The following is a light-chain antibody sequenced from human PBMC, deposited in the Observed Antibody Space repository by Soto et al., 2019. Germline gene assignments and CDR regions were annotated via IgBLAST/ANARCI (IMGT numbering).Light chain of an antibody. Sequence: EIVLTQSPGTLSLSPGERATLSCRTSQSVSSNYLAWYQQKPGQAPRLLIYGASSRATGIPDRFSGSGSGTDFTLTISSLEPEDFAVYYCQHYGSSPWTFGQGTKVEIK. CDR1: QSVSSNY. CDR3: QHYGSSPWT. CDR2: GAS. V-gene: IGKV3-20*01. J-gene: IGKJ1*01.